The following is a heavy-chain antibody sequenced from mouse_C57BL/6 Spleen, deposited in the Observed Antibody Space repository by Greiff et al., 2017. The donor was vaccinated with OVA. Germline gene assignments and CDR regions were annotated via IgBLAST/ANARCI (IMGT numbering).Heavy chain of an antibody. Sequence: VQLKQSGPELVKPGASVKISCKASGYSFTGYYMNWVKQSPEKSLEWIGEINPSTGGTPYNQKFKAKATLTVDKSSSTAFMQLKSLTSEDSSVYYCARSGGLLPMDYWGQGTSVTVSS. CDR2: INPSTGGT. CDR1: GYSFTGYY. J-gene: IGHJ4*01. CDR3: ARSGGLLPMDY. D-gene: IGHD2-3*01. V-gene: IGHV1-42*01.